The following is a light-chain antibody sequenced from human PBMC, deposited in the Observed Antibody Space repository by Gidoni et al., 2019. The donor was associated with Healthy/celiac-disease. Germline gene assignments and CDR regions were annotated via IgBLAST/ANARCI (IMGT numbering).Light chain of an antibody. CDR3: QQYGSSPEFT. CDR1: QSGSSSY. V-gene: IGKV3-20*01. J-gene: IGKJ3*01. Sequence: IVLTHSPGTLSLSPGERATLSCRASQSGSSSYLAWYQQKPGQAPRLLIYGASSRATGIPDRFSGSGSGTDFTLTISRLEHEDVAVYYCQQYGSSPEFTFXPXTKVDIK. CDR2: GAS.